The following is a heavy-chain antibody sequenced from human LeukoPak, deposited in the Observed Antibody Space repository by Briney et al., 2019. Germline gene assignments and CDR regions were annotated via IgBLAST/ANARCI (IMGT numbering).Heavy chain of an antibody. CDR3: ARGPTIVVKDAFDI. CDR2: IYSGGST. CDR1: GFTFTTYT. J-gene: IGHJ3*02. D-gene: IGHD3-22*01. Sequence: GGSLRLSCAASGFTFTTYTMNWVRQAPGKGLEGVSVIYSGGSTYYADSVKDRFTISRDNSKNTLYLQMNSLRAEDTAVYYCARGPTIVVKDAFDIWGQGTMVTVSS. V-gene: IGHV3-66*01.